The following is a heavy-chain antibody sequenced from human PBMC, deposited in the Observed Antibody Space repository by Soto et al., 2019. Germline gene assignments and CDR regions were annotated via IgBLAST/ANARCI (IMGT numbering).Heavy chain of an antibody. Sequence: GGSLRLSCAASGFTFSSYWMSWVRQAPGKGLEWVANIKQDGSEKYYVDSVKGRFTISRDNAKNSLYLQMNSLRAEDTAVYYCARGLPPLLWFGEFLSDAFDIWGQGKMVTVS. CDR2: IKQDGSEK. CDR3: ARGLPPLLWFGEFLSDAFDI. V-gene: IGHV3-7*01. J-gene: IGHJ3*02. CDR1: GFTFSSYW. D-gene: IGHD3-10*01.